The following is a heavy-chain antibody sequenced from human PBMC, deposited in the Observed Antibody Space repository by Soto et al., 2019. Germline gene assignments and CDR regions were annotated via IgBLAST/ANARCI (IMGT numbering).Heavy chain of an antibody. CDR1: VGSISSYY. Sequence: SETLSLTCTVSVGSISSYYWSWIRQPPGKGLEWIGYIYYSGSTNYNPSLKSRVTISVDTSKNQFSLKLSSVTAADTAVYYCARDYYGSGSYYGYYYYGMDVWGQGTTVTVSS. V-gene: IGHV4-59*01. CDR2: IYYSGST. D-gene: IGHD3-10*01. CDR3: ARDYYGSGSYYGYYYYGMDV. J-gene: IGHJ6*02.